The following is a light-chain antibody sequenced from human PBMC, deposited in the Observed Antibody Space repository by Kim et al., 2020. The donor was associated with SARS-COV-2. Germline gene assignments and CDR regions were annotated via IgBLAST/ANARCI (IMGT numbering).Light chain of an antibody. Sequence: DIVMTQSPDSLAVSLGERATINCKSSQSVLYSSNNKSYLAWYQQKPGQPPKLRIYWASTRESGVPDRFSGSGSGTDFTLTISSLQAEDVAVYYCQQYYSTPYTFGQGTKLEI. CDR2: WAS. V-gene: IGKV4-1*01. CDR3: QQYYSTPYT. J-gene: IGKJ2*01. CDR1: QSVLYSSNNKSY.